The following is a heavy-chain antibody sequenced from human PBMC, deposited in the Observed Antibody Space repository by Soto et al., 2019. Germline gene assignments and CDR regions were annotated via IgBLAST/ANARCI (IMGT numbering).Heavy chain of an antibody. J-gene: IGHJ6*02. V-gene: IGHV3-23*01. CDR2: LNKGGDST. Sequence: EVQLLESGGGLVQPGGSLRLSCAASGFTLSSYAMSWVRQAPGKGLEWVSGLNKGGDSTYYADSVRGRFTITRDSFKKTVYLQMISQRVEDTAVYYCAKEPSYYCAMDVWSPGTTVTVSS. CDR3: AKEPSYYCAMDV. CDR1: GFTLSSYA.